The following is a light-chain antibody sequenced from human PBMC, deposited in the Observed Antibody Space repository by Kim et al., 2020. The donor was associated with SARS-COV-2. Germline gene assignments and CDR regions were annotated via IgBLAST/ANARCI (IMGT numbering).Light chain of an antibody. CDR2: YDD. J-gene: IGLJ1*01. CDR1: NIGSKT. V-gene: IGLV3-21*04. Sequence: SYELTQPPSVSVAPGKTAMITCGGNNIGSKTVHWYQQKPGKAPVLVISYDDDWPSGIPERFSGSNSGNTATLTVSWIEAGDEADYYCLVWDGRIDKYVFGTGTKVTVL. CDR3: LVWDGRIDKYV.